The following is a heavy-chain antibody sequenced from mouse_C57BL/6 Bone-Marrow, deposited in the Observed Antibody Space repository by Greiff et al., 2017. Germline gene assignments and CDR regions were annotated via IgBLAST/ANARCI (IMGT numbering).Heavy chain of an antibody. J-gene: IGHJ3*01. V-gene: IGHV1-64*01. CDR3: ARWTGPWFAY. Sequence: VQLQQPGAELVKPGASVKLSCKASGSTFTSYWMHWVKQRPGQGLGWIGMIHPNSGSTNYNEEFKSKATLTVAKSSSTAYMQLSSLTSDDSAVYYCARWTGPWFAYWGQGTLVTVAA. CDR2: IHPNSGST. CDR1: GSTFTSYW. D-gene: IGHD4-1*01.